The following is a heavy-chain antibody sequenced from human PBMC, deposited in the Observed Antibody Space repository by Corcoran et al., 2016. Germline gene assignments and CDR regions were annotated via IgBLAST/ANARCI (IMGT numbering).Heavy chain of an antibody. CDR3: ARGISNRVRGGRTVFDP. V-gene: IGHV4-34*01. D-gene: IGHD3-10*01. CDR1: GGSFSDYY. Sequence: QVQLQQWGAGLLKTSETLSLTCAVYGGSFSDYYWTWIRQPPGKGLEWIGEINTSGSTNYNPSLKIRVTISVDTSKNPFSLELSSVTAVDTAVYYCARGISNRVRGGRTVFDPWGQGTLVTVSS. J-gene: IGHJ5*01. CDR2: INTSGST.